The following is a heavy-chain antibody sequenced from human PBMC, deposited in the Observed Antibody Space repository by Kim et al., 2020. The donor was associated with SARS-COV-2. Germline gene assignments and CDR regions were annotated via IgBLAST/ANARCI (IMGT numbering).Heavy chain of an antibody. V-gene: IGHV3-74*01. J-gene: IGHJ3*02. CDR2: IKGDGSSI. CDR3: ARDGGGLRPDI. D-gene: IGHD5-12*01. CDR1: GFTFSTYW. Sequence: GGSLILSCAASGFTFSTYWMHWVRQAPGKGLVWVSRIKGDGSSINYADSVKGRFTISRDNAKNTLYLQMNSLRAEDTAVYYCARDGGGLRPDIWGQGTMVTVSS.